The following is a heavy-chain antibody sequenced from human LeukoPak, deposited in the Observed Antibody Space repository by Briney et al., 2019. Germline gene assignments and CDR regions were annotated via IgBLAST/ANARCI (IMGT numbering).Heavy chain of an antibody. Sequence: SETLSLTCAVYGGSFSGYYWSWIRQPPGKGLEWIGEINHSGSTNYNPSLKSRVTISVDTSKNQFSLKLSSVTAADTAVYYCARASGRYFDWLGPHYYYYYYMDVWGKGTTVTISS. CDR1: GGSFSGYY. V-gene: IGHV4-34*01. J-gene: IGHJ6*03. CDR3: ARASGRYFDWLGPHYYYYYYMDV. D-gene: IGHD3-9*01. CDR2: INHSGST.